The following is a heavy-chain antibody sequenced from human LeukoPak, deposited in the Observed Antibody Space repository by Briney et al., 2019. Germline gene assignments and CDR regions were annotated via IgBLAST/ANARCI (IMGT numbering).Heavy chain of an antibody. CDR3: AKDSPPTSEWLPDY. D-gene: IGHD3-3*01. J-gene: IGHJ4*02. CDR1: GFIFRSYG. Sequence: GGSLRLSCEASGFIFRSYGMHWVRQAPGKGLEWVASIRHDGSNKYYADSVKGRFTISRDNSKSALFLHMDTVRADDTAFYYCAKDSPPTSEWLPDYWGQGTLVTVSS. V-gene: IGHV3-30*02. CDR2: IRHDGSNK.